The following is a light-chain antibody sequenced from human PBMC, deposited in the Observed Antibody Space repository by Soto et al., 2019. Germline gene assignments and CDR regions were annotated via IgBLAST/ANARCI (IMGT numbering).Light chain of an antibody. V-gene: IGKV3-11*01. Sequence: IVLTQSPATLSFSPGERATLSCRASQNIAIYLAWYQQKSGQSPRLLIYATFNRAPGITDRFSGSGSGTDFPLTISSLYPEDFAIYYCQPRADWPFSCGQGTTVEIK. CDR1: QNIAIY. CDR3: QPRADWPFS. CDR2: ATF. J-gene: IGKJ1*01.